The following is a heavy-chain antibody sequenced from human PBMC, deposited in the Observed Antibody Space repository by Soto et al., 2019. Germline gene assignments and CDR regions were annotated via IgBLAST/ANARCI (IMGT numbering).Heavy chain of an antibody. CDR2: MNPNSGNT. CDR1: GYTFTSYD. D-gene: IGHD5-18*01. J-gene: IGHJ4*02. V-gene: IGHV1-8*01. Sequence: ASVKVSCKASGYTFTSYDINWVRQATGQGLEWMGWMNPNSGNTGYAQKFQGRVTMTRNTSISTAYMELSSLRSEDTAVYYCANRGYRYGNFDYWGQGTLVTVSS. CDR3: ANRGYRYGNFDY.